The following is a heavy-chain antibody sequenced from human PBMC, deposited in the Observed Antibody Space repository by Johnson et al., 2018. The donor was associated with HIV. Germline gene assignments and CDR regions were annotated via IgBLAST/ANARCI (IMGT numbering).Heavy chain of an antibody. D-gene: IGHD2-2*01. V-gene: IGHV3-66*02. CDR3: AREGGDCSSTSCYQDAFDI. CDR2: IYSGGST. Sequence: VQLVESGGGLVKPGGSLRLSCAASGFTVSSNYMSWVRQAPGKGLEWVSVIYSGGSTYYADSVKGRFTISRDNSKNTLYLQMNSLRAEDTAVYYCAREGGDCSSTSCYQDAFDIWGQGTMVTVSS. J-gene: IGHJ3*02. CDR1: GFTVSSNY.